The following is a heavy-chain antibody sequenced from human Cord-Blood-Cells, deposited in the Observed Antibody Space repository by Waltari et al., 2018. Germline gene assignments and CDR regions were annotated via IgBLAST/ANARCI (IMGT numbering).Heavy chain of an antibody. V-gene: IGHV1-24*01. D-gene: IGHD6-6*01. CDR1: GYTLTELS. J-gene: IGHJ3*02. CDR3: ATPSIAARFAFDI. CDR2: FDPEDGET. Sequence: QVQLVKSGAEVTKPGASVKVSCKVSGYTLTELSMPSLGQAPGKGLEWMGGFDPEDGETIYAQKFQGRVTMTEDTSTDTAYMELSSLRSEDTAVYYCATPSIAARFAFDIWGQGTMVTVSS.